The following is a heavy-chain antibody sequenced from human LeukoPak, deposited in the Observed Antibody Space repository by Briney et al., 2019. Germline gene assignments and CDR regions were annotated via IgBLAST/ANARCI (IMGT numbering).Heavy chain of an antibody. J-gene: IGHJ3*02. CDR1: GYTFTGYY. D-gene: IGHD6-19*01. CDR2: INPSGGST. CDR3: AVGYGSGYDAFDI. Sequence: GASVKVSCKASGYTFTGYYMHWVRQAPGQGLEWMGIINPSGGSTSYAQKFQGRVTMTRDTSTSTVYMELSSLRSEDTSVYYCAVGYGSGYDAFDIWGQGTMVTVSS. V-gene: IGHV1-46*01.